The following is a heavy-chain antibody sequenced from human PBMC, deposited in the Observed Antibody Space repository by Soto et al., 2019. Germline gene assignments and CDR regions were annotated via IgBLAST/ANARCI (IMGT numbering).Heavy chain of an antibody. CDR1: GFTFSTYA. Sequence: QVLLVESGGGVVQPGRSLRLSCAASGFTFSTYAMHWVRQAPGKGLEWVAFLSDNGGKTYYADSVKGRFTMSRDNSKNMLYLEKNSLKAEDTDLYFCGRDGSNGYNLDYWGQGTLVTVSS. D-gene: IGHD5-12*01. CDR3: GRDGSNGYNLDY. J-gene: IGHJ4*02. V-gene: IGHV3-33*05. CDR2: LSDNGGKT.